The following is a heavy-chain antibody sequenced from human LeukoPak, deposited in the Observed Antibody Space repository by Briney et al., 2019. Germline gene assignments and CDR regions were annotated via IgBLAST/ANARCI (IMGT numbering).Heavy chain of an antibody. D-gene: IGHD3-22*01. CDR1: GFTFSSYF. J-gene: IGHJ3*02. V-gene: IGHV3-7*01. CDR3: ARDPYDSRSGSYGAFDI. Sequence: PGGSLRLSCAASGFTFSSYFMSWVRQAPGKGLEWVANIKQDGSEEYNVDCVKGRFTISRDNAKNSLYLQMNSLRAEDTAVYYCARDPYDSRSGSYGAFDIWGQGTMVTVSS. CDR2: IKQDGSEE.